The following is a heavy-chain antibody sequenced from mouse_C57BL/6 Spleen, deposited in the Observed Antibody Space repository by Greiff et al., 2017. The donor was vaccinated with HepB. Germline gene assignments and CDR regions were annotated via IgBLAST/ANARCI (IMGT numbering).Heavy chain of an antibody. V-gene: IGHV1-53*01. J-gene: IGHJ2*01. CDR3: ARSPITTVVAGGYFDY. Sequence: QVQLKQPGTELVKPGASVKLSCKASGYTFTSYWMHWVKQRPGQGLEWIGNINPSNGGTNYNEKFKSKATLTVDKSSSTAYMQLSSLTSEDSAVYYCARSPITTVVAGGYFDYWGQGTTLTVSS. CDR2: INPSNGGT. CDR1: GYTFTSYW. D-gene: IGHD1-1*01.